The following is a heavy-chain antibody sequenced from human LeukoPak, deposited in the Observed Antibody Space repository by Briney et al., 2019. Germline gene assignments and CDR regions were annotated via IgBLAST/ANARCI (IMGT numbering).Heavy chain of an antibody. V-gene: IGHV3-30-3*01. D-gene: IGHD1-14*01. J-gene: IGHJ4*02. Sequence: GRSLRLSCAASGFTFSSYAMHWVRQAPGKELEWVAVISYDGSNKYYADSVKGRFTISRDNSKNTLYLQMNSLRAEDTAVYYCARDLPGDYWGQGTLVTVSS. CDR2: ISYDGSNK. CDR3: ARDLPGDY. CDR1: GFTFSSYA.